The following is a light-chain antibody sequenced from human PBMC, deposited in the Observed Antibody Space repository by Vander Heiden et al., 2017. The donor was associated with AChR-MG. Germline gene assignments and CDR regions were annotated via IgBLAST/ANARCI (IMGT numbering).Light chain of an antibody. CDR3: LLSYTGTWV. CDR2: DTD. V-gene: IGLV7-46*01. Sequence: PARTVTLTCGSNTGAVTSGHYPYWFQQKPGQAPRTLIYDTDNKHSWTPARFSGSLLGGKAALTLSGALFEDEADYYCLLSYTGTWVFGGGTKLTVL. CDR1: TGAVTSGHY. J-gene: IGLJ3*02.